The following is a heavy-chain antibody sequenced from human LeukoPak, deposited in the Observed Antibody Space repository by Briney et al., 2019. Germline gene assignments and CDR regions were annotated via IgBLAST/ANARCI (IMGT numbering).Heavy chain of an antibody. D-gene: IGHD2/OR15-2a*01. CDR3: ARGNNPYYFDY. CDR1: GGSISSGDYY. CDR2: IYYSGSS. V-gene: IGHV4-30-4*08. Sequence: SQTLSLTCTDSGGSISSGDYYWSWIRQPPGKGLEWIGYIYYSGSSFYNPSLKSRVTISVDTSKNHVPLNLSSVTAADTAVYYCARGNNPYYFDYWGQGTLVTVSS. J-gene: IGHJ4*02.